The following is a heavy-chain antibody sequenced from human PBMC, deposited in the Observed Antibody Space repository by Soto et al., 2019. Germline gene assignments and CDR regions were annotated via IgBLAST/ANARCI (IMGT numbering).Heavy chain of an antibody. CDR1: GYTFTSYG. D-gene: IGHD1-26*01. V-gene: IGHV1-18*01. Sequence: QVQLVQSGAEVKKPGASVKVSCKASGYTFTSYGISWVRQAPGQGLEWMGWISAYNGNTNYAQKLQGRVTMTTDTPRGTPYGGRGSGRSAHRAVYSGGEDGGGGATPHGGRGPLVPFS. CDR3: GEDGGGGATPH. CDR2: ISAYNGNT. J-gene: IGHJ4*02.